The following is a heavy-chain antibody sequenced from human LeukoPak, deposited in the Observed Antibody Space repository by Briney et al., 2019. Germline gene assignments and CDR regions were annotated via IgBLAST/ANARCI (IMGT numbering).Heavy chain of an antibody. Sequence: SVKVSCKASGGTFSSYAISWVRQAPGQGLEWMGRIIPILGIANYAQKFQGRVTITADESTSTAYMELSSLRSEDTAVYYCARPVPAATPDWFDPWGQGTLVTVSS. V-gene: IGHV1-69*04. CDR3: ARPVPAATPDWFDP. CDR1: GGTFSSYA. CDR2: IIPILGIA. D-gene: IGHD2-2*01. J-gene: IGHJ5*02.